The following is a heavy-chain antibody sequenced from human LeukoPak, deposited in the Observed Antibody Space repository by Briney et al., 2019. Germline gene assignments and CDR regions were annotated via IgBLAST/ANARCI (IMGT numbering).Heavy chain of an antibody. CDR1: GYTFTSYA. Sequence: ASVKVSCKASGYTFTSYAMHWVRQAPGQRLEWMGWINAGNGNTKYSQKFQGRVTITRDTSASTAYMELSSLRSEDTAVYYCARGPYSSSWYKNQPWFDPWGQGTLVTVSS. CDR3: ARGPYSSSWYKNQPWFDP. CDR2: INAGNGNT. V-gene: IGHV1-3*01. D-gene: IGHD6-13*01. J-gene: IGHJ5*02.